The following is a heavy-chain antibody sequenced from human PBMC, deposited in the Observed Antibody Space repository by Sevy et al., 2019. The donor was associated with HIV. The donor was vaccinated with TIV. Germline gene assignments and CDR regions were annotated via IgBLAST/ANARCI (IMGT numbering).Heavy chain of an antibody. Sequence: SETLSLTCTVSGDSLSSNDYYWAWIRQPPGKGLDWIGSIYYSGSTYYNPSLKSRVTISVDTSKNQFSLKLRSVTAADTAVYYCAREWPRIAQFDYWGQGTLVTVSS. CDR3: AREWPRIAQFDY. CDR2: IYYSGST. V-gene: IGHV4-39*02. D-gene: IGHD6-13*01. CDR1: GDSLSSNDYY. J-gene: IGHJ4*02.